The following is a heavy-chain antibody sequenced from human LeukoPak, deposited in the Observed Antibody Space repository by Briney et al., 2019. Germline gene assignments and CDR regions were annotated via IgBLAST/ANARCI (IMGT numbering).Heavy chain of an antibody. Sequence: ASVKVSCKASRYTFTSYAMNWVRQAPGQGLEWIGWINTNTGNPTYAQGFTGRFVFSLDTSVSTAYLQISSLKAVDTAVYYCARDGPGGLRFLEWLPHYYYYGMDVWGQGTTVNVSS. CDR1: RYTFTSYA. J-gene: IGHJ6*02. CDR3: ARDGPGGLRFLEWLPHYYYYGMDV. V-gene: IGHV7-4-1*02. CDR2: INTNTGNP. D-gene: IGHD3-3*01.